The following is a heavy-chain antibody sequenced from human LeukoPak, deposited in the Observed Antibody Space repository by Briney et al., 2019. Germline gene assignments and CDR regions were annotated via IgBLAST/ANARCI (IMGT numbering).Heavy chain of an antibody. CDR1: GFTFSSYA. CDR3: TTRSGFWSASDY. D-gene: IGHD3-3*01. CDR2: ISGSGGST. V-gene: IGHV3-23*01. J-gene: IGHJ4*02. Sequence: GGSLRLSCAASGFTFSSYAMSWVRQAPGKGLEWVSAISGSGGSTYYADSVKGRFTISRDNSKNTLYLQMNSLRTEDTGVYYCTTRSGFWSASDYWGQGTLVTVSS.